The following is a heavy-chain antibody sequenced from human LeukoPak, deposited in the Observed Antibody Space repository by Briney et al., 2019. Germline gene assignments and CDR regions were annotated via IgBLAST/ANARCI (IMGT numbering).Heavy chain of an antibody. CDR1: GFTFSSYG. V-gene: IGHV3-33*06. J-gene: IGHJ6*03. CDR2: IWYDGSNK. CDR3: AKGGGRYCSGGSCYAPPYYYYYYMDV. D-gene: IGHD2-15*01. Sequence: PGRSLRLSCAASGFTFSSYGMPWVRQAPGKGLEWVAAIWYDGSNKYYADSVKGRFTISRDNSKNTLYLQMNSLRAEDTAVYYCAKGGGRYCSGGSCYAPPYYYYYYMDVWGKGTTVTVSS.